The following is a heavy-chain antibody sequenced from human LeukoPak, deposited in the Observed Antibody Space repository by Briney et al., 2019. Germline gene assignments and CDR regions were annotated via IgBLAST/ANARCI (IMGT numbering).Heavy chain of an antibody. D-gene: IGHD6-19*01. CDR2: IYTSGST. CDR1: GGSISRYY. V-gene: IGHV4-4*09. CDR3: ARHDPSIGWFNWFDP. Sequence: SETLSLTCTVSGGSISRYYWSWIRQPPGKGLEWIGYIYTSGSTNYNPSLKSRVTISVDTSKNQFSLKLSSVTAADTAVYYCARHDPSIGWFNWFDPWGQGTLVTVSS. J-gene: IGHJ5*02.